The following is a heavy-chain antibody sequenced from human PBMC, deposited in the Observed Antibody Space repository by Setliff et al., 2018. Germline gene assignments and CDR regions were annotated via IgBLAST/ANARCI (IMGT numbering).Heavy chain of an antibody. D-gene: IGHD3-3*01. J-gene: IGHJ6*03. V-gene: IGHV4-59*08. CDR2: ISDSGGT. CDR1: GGSINSYY. Sequence: TLSLTCTVSGGSINSYYWSWIRQPPGKGLEWIAYISDSGGTNYNPSLKSRVTISLDTSKNQFSLKLSSVTAADTAVYYCARMSGFLYMDVWGKGTTVTVSS. CDR3: ARMSGFLYMDV.